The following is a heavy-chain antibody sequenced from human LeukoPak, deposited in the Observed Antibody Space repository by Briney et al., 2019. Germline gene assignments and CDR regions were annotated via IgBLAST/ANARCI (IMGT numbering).Heavy chain of an antibody. Sequence: GGSLKLSCAASGFTFSGSAMHWVRQASGKGLAWVGRIRSKANSYATAYAASVKGRFTISRDDSKNTAYLQMNSLKTEDTAVYYCTRHRSGWYLDWGQGTLVTVSS. CDR2: IRSKANSYAT. CDR3: TRHRSGWYLD. J-gene: IGHJ4*02. V-gene: IGHV3-73*01. CDR1: GFTFSGSA. D-gene: IGHD6-19*01.